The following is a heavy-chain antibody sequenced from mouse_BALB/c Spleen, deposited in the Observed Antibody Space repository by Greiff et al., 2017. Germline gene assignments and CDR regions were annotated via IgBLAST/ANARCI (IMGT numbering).Heavy chain of an antibody. CDR1: GFTFTDYY. J-gene: IGHJ4*01. V-gene: IGHV7-3*02. CDR3: ARRGGYRYDVYAMDY. D-gene: IGHD2-14*01. CDR2: IRNKANGYTT. Sequence: EVKLMESGGGLVQPGGSLRLSCATSGFTFTDYYMSWVRQPPGKALEWLGFIRNKANGYTTEYSASVKGRFTISRDNSQSILYLQMNTLRAEDSATYYCARRGGYRYDVYAMDYWGQGTSVTVSS.